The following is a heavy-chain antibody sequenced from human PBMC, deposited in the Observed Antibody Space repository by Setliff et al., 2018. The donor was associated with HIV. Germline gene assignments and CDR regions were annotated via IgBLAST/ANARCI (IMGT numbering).Heavy chain of an antibody. D-gene: IGHD3-3*01. J-gene: IGHJ5*02. CDR3: GRRFWFDP. CDR2: VFSNGNT. CDR1: GDSISSSPSY. V-gene: IGHV4-39*01. Sequence: SETLSLTCAVSGDSISSSPSYWGWARQSPGKRLEWIGTVFSNGNTYYNPSLKSRVIISVDTSKNQLSLQLKSVTAADTAIYYCGRRFWFDPWGQGILVTVSS.